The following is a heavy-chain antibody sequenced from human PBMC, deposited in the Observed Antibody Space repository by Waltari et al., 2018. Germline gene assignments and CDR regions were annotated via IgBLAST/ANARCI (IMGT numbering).Heavy chain of an antibody. D-gene: IGHD3-10*01. CDR2: ISAYNGNT. Sequence: QVQLVQSGAEVKKPGASVKVSCKASGYTFTSYGISWVRQAPGQGLEWMGWISAYNGNTNYAQKLQGRVTMTTDTSTSTAYMELRSLRSDDTAVYYCARVYYYSSGSYYNGDWFDPWGQGTLVTVSS. CDR1: GYTFTSYG. V-gene: IGHV1-18*01. CDR3: ARVYYYSSGSYYNGDWFDP. J-gene: IGHJ5*02.